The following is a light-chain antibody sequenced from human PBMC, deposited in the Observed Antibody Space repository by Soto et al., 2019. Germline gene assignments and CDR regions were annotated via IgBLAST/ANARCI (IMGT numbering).Light chain of an antibody. V-gene: IGKV3D-15*01. CDR1: RSVSSH. Sequence: EIRMTQSPATLSVSPGDNATLSCRASRSVSSHVVWYQQKPGQAPRLLISDSSTRAPGIPARFSGSGSGTEFPLTISSLQSDDFAVYYCQQFGDWPSFGLGTKVEI. CDR2: DSS. CDR3: QQFGDWPS. J-gene: IGKJ1*01.